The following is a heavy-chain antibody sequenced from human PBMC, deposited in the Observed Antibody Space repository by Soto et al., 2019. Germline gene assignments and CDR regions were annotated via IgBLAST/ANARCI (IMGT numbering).Heavy chain of an antibody. D-gene: IGHD3-22*01. Sequence: PGESLKISCKGSEYSFTSYWISWLRQMPGKGLGWMGSIDPSASYTDYRPSFQGHVTISADKSISTAYLQWSSLEASDSAMYYCTRHSKSGPFDHWGQGTLVTVSS. CDR2: IDPSASYT. CDR1: EYSFTSYW. CDR3: TRHSKSGPFDH. V-gene: IGHV5-10-1*01. J-gene: IGHJ4*02.